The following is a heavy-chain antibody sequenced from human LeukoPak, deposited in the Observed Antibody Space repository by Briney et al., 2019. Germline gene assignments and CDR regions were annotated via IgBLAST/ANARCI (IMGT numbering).Heavy chain of an antibody. V-gene: IGHV3-21*01. J-gene: IGHJ4*02. D-gene: IGHD5-18*01. CDR3: ARRATTERGHSYGLDF. CDR2: IGSSGSYI. Sequence: PGGSLRLSCAASGFTLSSYAMSWVRQAPGKGLEWVSSIGSSGSYIYYADSLTGRFTISRDNAKNSLYLQMNSLRAEDTAMYYCARRATTERGHSYGLDFWGQGTLVTVSS. CDR1: GFTLSSYA.